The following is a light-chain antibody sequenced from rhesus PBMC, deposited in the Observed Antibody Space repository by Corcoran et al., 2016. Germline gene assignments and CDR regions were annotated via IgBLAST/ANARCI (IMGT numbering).Light chain of an antibody. Sequence: EIVMTQSPATLSLSPGETATLSCRASESVGSYLAWYQQKPGQVPKLLVHSAFFRATGIPDRFSGRGDRTEFTLTISSLEPEDVGVYHCQQYNDLLPTFGRGTKVEIK. V-gene: IGKV3-40*03. J-gene: IGKJ1*01. CDR2: SAF. CDR1: ESVGSY. CDR3: QQYNDLLPT.